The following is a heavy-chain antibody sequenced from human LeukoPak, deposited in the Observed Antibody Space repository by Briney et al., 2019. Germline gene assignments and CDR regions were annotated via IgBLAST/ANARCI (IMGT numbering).Heavy chain of an antibody. CDR1: GDSINSLDL. V-gene: IGHV4-4*02. J-gene: IGHJ4*02. CDR2: MHLSGTT. D-gene: IGHD3-22*01. Sequence: PSETLSLTCTVSGDSINSLDLWSWVRQPPGKGLEWIGEMHLSGTTHSNPSVKSRVTISIDKSKNQFFLNLSSVTAADTAVYYCAGLVGRYSSGLYYYYFDYWGQGTLVTVSS. CDR3: AGLVGRYSSGLYYYYFDY.